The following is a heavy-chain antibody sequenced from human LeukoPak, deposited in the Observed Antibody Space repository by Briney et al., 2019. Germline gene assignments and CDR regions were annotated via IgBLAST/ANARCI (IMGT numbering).Heavy chain of an antibody. Sequence: PGGSLRLSCAASGFTFSSYWMSWVRQAPGKGLEWVANIKQDGSEKYYVDSVKGRFTISRDNAKNSLYLQMNSLRAEDTAVYYCARDLDYYDSSGYYYRPIYYFDYWGQGTLVTVSS. CDR2: IKQDGSEK. V-gene: IGHV3-7*03. CDR3: ARDLDYYDSSGYYYRPIYYFDY. D-gene: IGHD3-22*01. J-gene: IGHJ4*02. CDR1: GFTFSSYW.